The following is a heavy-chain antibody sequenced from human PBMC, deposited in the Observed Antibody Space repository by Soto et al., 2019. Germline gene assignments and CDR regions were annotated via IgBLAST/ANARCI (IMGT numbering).Heavy chain of an antibody. J-gene: IGHJ1*01. Sequence: SETLSLTCAVYGGSFSGYYWSWIRQPPGKGLEWIGEINHSGSTNYNPSLKSRVTISVDTSKNQFSLKLSSVTAEDTAVYYCASGEAWYYDFWSGYYEYFQHWGQGTLVTVSS. CDR1: GGSFSGYY. CDR3: ASGEAWYYDFWSGYYEYFQH. CDR2: INHSGST. D-gene: IGHD3-3*01. V-gene: IGHV4-34*01.